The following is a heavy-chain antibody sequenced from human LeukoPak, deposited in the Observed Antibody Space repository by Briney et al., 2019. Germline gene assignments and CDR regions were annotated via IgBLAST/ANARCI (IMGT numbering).Heavy chain of an antibody. CDR2: INLNSGGK. V-gene: IGHV1-2*02. J-gene: IGHJ4*02. CDR3: ASYIYGSHPTFYC. D-gene: IGHD3-9*01. CDR1: GYTFTGYY. Sequence: ASVKVSCKASGYTFTGYYVHWVRQPPGQGLEWMGWINLNSGGKKYAEKFQGRVTIPRDTPISTAYMGLSRLSSDDAAVYYCASYIYGSHPTFYCWGQRNLVTVS.